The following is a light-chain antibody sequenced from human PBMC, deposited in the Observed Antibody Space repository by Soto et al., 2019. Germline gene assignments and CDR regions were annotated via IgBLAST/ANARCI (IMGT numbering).Light chain of an antibody. V-gene: IGKV3-20*01. CDR1: QSVSSSK. CDR3: QQYGSSRRT. J-gene: IGKJ1*01. CDR2: GAS. Sequence: EIVLTQSPGTLAFSPGKRATLSCRASQSVSSSKLAWYQQRPRQAHRLLIYGASSRATGIPDRLSGSGSGTDFTLTVSRLVSEDLAVYYCQQYGSSRRTFGQGTKVDIK.